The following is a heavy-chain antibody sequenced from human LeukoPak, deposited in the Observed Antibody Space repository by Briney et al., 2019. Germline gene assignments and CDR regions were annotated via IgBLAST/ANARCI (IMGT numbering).Heavy chain of an antibody. CDR3: ARVEVSNPQLSPIDY. Sequence: ASVKVSCKASGYTFTGYYMHWVRQAPGQGLEWMGIINPNSGGTNYAQKFQGRVTMTRDTSISTAYMELNRLRSDDTAVYYCARVEVSNPQLSPIDYWGQGTLVTVSS. CDR1: GYTFTGYY. CDR2: INPNSGGT. V-gene: IGHV1-2*02. J-gene: IGHJ4*02.